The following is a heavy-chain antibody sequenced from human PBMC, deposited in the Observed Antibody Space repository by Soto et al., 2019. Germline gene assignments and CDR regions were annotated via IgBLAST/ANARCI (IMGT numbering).Heavy chain of an antibody. CDR2: IYSGGST. V-gene: IGHV3-66*01. CDR3: AREIGRGAAQTNYMDV. Sequence: EVQLVESGGGLVQPGGSLRLSCAASGFTVSSNYMSWVRQAPGKGLEWVSVIYSGGSTFYAVSVKVRFTISRENSKNTVYLQMNSLRAEDAGVYYCAREIGRGAAQTNYMDVWGKGTTVTVS. CDR1: GFTVSSNY. D-gene: IGHD6-6*01. J-gene: IGHJ6*03.